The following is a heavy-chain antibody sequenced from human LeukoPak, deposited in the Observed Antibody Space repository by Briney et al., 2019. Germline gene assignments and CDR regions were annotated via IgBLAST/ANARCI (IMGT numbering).Heavy chain of an antibody. J-gene: IGHJ6*03. CDR3: ARYYYDSSGYYYYYYYMDV. CDR2: INHSGST. D-gene: IGHD3-22*01. CDR1: GGSFSGYY. Sequence: PSETLSLTCAVYGGSFSGYYWSWIRQPPGKGLEWIGEINHSGSTNYNPSLKSRVTISVDTSKSQFSLKLSSVTAADTAVYYCARYYYDSSGYYYYYYYMDVWGKGTTVTVSS. V-gene: IGHV4-34*01.